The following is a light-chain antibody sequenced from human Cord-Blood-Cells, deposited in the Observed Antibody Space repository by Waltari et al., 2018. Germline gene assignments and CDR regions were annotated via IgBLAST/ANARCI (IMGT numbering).Light chain of an antibody. CDR2: AAS. Sequence: AIQMTQSPSSLSASVGDRVTITCRASQGIRNDLGWYQQKPGKAPNLLIYAASSLQSGVPSRVSGSGSGTDFTLTISSLQPEDFATDYCLQDYNYPWTFGQGTKVEIK. J-gene: IGKJ1*01. V-gene: IGKV1-6*01. CDR3: LQDYNYPWT. CDR1: QGIRND.